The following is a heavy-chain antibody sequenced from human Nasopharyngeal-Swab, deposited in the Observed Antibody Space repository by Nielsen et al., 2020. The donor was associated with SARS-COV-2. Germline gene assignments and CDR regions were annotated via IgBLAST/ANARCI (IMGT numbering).Heavy chain of an antibody. CDR3: AREGRDRYFDY. J-gene: IGHJ4*02. Sequence: GESLKISCVVSGFTFSSYAMSWVRQAPGKGLEWVSVIYSGGSTYYADSVKGRFTISRDNSKNTLYLQMNSLRAEDTAVYYCAREGRDRYFDYWGQGTLVTVSS. CDR1: GFTFSSYA. V-gene: IGHV3-53*01. D-gene: IGHD3-10*01. CDR2: IYSGGST.